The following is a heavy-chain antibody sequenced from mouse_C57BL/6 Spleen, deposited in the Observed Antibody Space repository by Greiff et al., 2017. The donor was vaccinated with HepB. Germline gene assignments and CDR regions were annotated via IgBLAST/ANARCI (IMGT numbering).Heavy chain of an antibody. J-gene: IGHJ1*03. CDR1: GFTFSSYG. CDR2: ISSGGSYT. Sequence: EVMLVESGGDLVKPGGSLKLSCAASGFTFSSYGMSWVRQTPDKRLEWVATISSGGSYTYYPDSVKGRITISRDNAKNTLYLQMSSLKSEDTAMYYCARQGITTDWYFDVWGTGTTVTVSS. V-gene: IGHV5-6*01. D-gene: IGHD2-4*01. CDR3: ARQGITTDWYFDV.